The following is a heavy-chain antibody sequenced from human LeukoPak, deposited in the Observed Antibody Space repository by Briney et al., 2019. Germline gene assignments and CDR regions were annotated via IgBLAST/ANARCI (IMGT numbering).Heavy chain of an antibody. V-gene: IGHV4-39*07. CDR2: IYYSGST. CDR1: GGSISSSSYY. Sequence: PSETLSLTCTVYGGSISSSSYYWGWIRQPPGKGLEWIGSIYYSGSTYYNPSLKSRVTISVDTSKNQFSLKLSSVTAADTAVYYCARGFLYYYYMDVWGKGTTVTVSS. J-gene: IGHJ6*03. CDR3: ARGFLYYYYMDV. D-gene: IGHD2/OR15-2a*01.